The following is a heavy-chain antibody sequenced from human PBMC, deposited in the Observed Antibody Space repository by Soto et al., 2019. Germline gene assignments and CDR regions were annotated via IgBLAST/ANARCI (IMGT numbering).Heavy chain of an antibody. D-gene: IGHD4-17*01. CDR2: INHSGST. J-gene: IGHJ6*03. CDR1: GGSFSGYY. Sequence: QVQLQQWGAGLLKPSETLSLTCAVYGGSFSGYYWSWIRQPPGKGLEWIGEINHSGSTNYNPSLKRRVTISVDTSKNQFSLKLSSVTAADTAVYYCARLMHGDYPTKYYYYYYMDVWGKGTTVTVSS. CDR3: ARLMHGDYPTKYYYYYYMDV. V-gene: IGHV4-34*01.